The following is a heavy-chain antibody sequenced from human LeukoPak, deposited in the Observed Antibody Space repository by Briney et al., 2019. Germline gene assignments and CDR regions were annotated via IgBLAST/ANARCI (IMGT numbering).Heavy chain of an antibody. J-gene: IGHJ4*02. V-gene: IGHV3-30*18. CDR3: AKDSSSTRSFDY. Sequence: PGKSLRLSCAASGFTFSMCGMHWVRQAPGKGLEWVTTISFDGSNKYYADSVKGRFTISRDNSKNALYLQMNSLRAEDSALYCCAKDSSSTRSFDYWGQGTLVTVSS. D-gene: IGHD2-2*01. CDR2: ISFDGSNK. CDR1: GFTFSMCG.